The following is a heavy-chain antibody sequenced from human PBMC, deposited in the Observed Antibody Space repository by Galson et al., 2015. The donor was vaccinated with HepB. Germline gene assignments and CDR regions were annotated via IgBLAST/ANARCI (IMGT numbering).Heavy chain of an antibody. D-gene: IGHD2-15*01. V-gene: IGHV1-69*13. CDR1: GGTFSSYA. J-gene: IGHJ1*01. Sequence: SVKVSCKASGGTFSSYAISWVRQAPGQGLEWMGGIIPIFGTANYAQKFQGRVTITADESTSTAYMELSSLRSEDTAVYYCARAVRSGYCSGGSCSLAEYFQHWGQGTLVTVSS. CDR3: ARAVRSGYCSGGSCSLAEYFQH. CDR2: IIPIFGTA.